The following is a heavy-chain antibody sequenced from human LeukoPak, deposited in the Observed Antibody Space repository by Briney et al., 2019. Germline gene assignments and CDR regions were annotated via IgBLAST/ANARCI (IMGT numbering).Heavy chain of an antibody. V-gene: IGHV1-2*02. Sequence: GASVKVSCKASGYTFTGYYMHWVRQAPGQGLEWMGWINPNSGGTNYAQKFQGRVTMTRDTSISTAYMELSRLRSDDTAVYYCARAIAAATTPSDYWGQGTLVTVSS. CDR3: ARAIAAATTPSDY. CDR1: GYTFTGYY. CDR2: INPNSGGT. D-gene: IGHD6-13*01. J-gene: IGHJ4*02.